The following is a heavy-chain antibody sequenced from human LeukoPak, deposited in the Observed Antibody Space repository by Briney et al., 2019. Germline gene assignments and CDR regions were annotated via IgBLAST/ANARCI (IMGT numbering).Heavy chain of an antibody. CDR3: ARASWEIGSYYYYYYMDV. CDR1: GFTFSSYA. CDR2: ISSSSSYI. J-gene: IGHJ6*03. D-gene: IGHD3-16*01. Sequence: KPGGSLRLSCAASGFTFSSYAMSWVRQAPGKGLEWVSSISSSSSYIYYADSVKGRFTISRDNAKNSLYLQMNSLRAEDTAVYYCARASWEIGSYYYYYYMDVWGKGTTVTVSS. V-gene: IGHV3-21*01.